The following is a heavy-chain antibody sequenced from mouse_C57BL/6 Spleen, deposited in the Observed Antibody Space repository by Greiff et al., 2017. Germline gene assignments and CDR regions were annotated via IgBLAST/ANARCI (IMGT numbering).Heavy chain of an antibody. CDR1: GYTFTDYE. D-gene: IGHD1-1*01. Sequence: QVQLQQSGAELVRPGASVTLSCKASGYTFTDYEMHWVKQTPVHGLEWIGAIDPETGGTAYNQKFKGKAILTADKSSSTAYMELRSLTSEDPAVYYGTRNYGSSYFDYWGQGTTLTVSS. CDR2: IDPETGGT. V-gene: IGHV1-15*01. CDR3: TRNYGSSYFDY. J-gene: IGHJ2*01.